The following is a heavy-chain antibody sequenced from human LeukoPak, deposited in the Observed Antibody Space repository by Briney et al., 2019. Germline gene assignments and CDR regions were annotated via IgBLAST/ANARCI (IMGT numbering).Heavy chain of an antibody. D-gene: IGHD6-19*01. J-gene: IGHJ4*02. CDR2: INHSGST. CDR1: GGSFSGYY. CDR3: ARGVSSGWYYRLTGGYFDY. Sequence: SSETLSLTCAVYGGSFSGYYLSWLRQPPGKGLEWIGEINHSGSTNYNPSLKSRVTISVDQSKSQLSLKLSSVTAAGTAVYYCARGVSSGWYYRLTGGYFDYWGQGTLVTVSS. V-gene: IGHV4-34*01.